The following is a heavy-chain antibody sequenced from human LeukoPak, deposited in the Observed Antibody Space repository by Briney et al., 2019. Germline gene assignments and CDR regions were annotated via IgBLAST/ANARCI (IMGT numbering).Heavy chain of an antibody. D-gene: IGHD6-13*01. CDR2: ISSNGGST. J-gene: IGHJ4*02. CDR3: ARVRGASSSSWYFDY. V-gene: IGHV3-64*04. Sequence: GGSLRLSCSASGFTFSSYAMHWVRQAPGKGLEYVSAISSNGGSTYYADSVKGRFTISRDNSKNTLYLQMNSLRAEDTAVYYCARVRGASSSSWYFDYWGQGTLVTVSS. CDR1: GFTFSSYA.